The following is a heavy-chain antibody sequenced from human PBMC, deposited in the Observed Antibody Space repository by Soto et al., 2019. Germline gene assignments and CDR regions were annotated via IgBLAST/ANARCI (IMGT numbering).Heavy chain of an antibody. V-gene: IGHV3-9*01. J-gene: IGHJ4*02. Sequence: GGSLRLSCAASGFTFDDYAMHWVRQAPGKGLEWVSGISWNSGSIGYADSVKGRFTISRDNAKNSLYLEMNSLRAEDTAVYYCARESEDLTSNFDYWGQGTLVTVSS. CDR1: GFTFDDYA. CDR2: ISWNSGSI. CDR3: ARESEDLTSNFDY.